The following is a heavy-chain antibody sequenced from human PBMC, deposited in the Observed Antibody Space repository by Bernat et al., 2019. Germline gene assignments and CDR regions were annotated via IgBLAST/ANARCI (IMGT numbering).Heavy chain of an antibody. D-gene: IGHD5-18*01. CDR1: GFTFSSYA. CDR3: VKAHGYSYGYGSGTTFYYFDY. Sequence: EVQLVESGGGLVQPGGSLRLSCSASGFTFSSYAMHWVRQAPGKGLEYVSAISSNGGSTYYADSVKGRFTISRDNSKNTLYLQMSSLRAEDTAVYYCVKAHGYSYGYGSGTTFYYFDYWGQGTLVTVSS. J-gene: IGHJ4*02. V-gene: IGHV3-64D*06. CDR2: ISSNGGST.